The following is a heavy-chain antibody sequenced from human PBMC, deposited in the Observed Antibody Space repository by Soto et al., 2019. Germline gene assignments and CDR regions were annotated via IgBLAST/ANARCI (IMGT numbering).Heavy chain of an antibody. D-gene: IGHD3-3*01. CDR3: ARDYGNYDFWSGYYAYYYYGMDV. V-gene: IGHV3-21*01. CDR2: ISSSSSYI. CDR1: GFTFSSYS. Sequence: GVLRLSCAASGFTFSSYSMNWVRQAPGKGLEWVSSISSSSSYIYYADSVKGRFTISRDNAKNSLYLQMNSLRAEDTAVYYCARDYGNYDFWSGYYAYYYYGMDVWGQGTTVTVSS. J-gene: IGHJ6*02.